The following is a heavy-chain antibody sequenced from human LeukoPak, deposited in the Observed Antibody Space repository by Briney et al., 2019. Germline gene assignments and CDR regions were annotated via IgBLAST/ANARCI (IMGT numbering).Heavy chain of an antibody. CDR3: ARGLVSLVAGYFDY. Sequence: ASVKVSCKASGYTFTGYYMHWVRQAPGQGLEWMGWINPNSGGTNYAQKFQGWVTMTRDTSISTAYIELSRLRSDDTAVYYCARGLVSLVAGYFDYWGQGTLVTVSS. CDR1: GYTFTGYY. CDR2: INPNSGGT. D-gene: IGHD6-19*01. J-gene: IGHJ4*02. V-gene: IGHV1-2*04.